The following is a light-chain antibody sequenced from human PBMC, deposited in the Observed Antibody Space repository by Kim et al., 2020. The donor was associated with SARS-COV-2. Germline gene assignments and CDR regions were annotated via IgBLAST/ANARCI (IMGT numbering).Light chain of an antibody. Sequence: SSELTQDPAVSVALGQTIRITCQGDSLRYYYASWYQQKTGQAPLLVMYGKENRPRGIPDRFTESSPGDTASLTVTGTQAEDEADYYSTSRDSSPNPLVFG. J-gene: IGLJ3*02. CDR3: TSRDSSPNPLV. CDR2: GKE. V-gene: IGLV3-19*01. CDR1: SLRYYY.